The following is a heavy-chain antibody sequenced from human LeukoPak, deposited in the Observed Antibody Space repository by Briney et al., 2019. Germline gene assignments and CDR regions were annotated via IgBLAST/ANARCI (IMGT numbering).Heavy chain of an antibody. D-gene: IGHD2-2*01. CDR2: IKQDGSEK. CDR1: GFTFSSYW. J-gene: IGHJ3*02. Sequence: GGSLRLSCAASGFTFSSYWMSWVRQAPGKGLEWVVNIKQDGSEKYYVDSVKGRFTISRDNAKNSLYLQMNSLRAEDTAVYYCARGDLGYCSSTSCYSFDIWGQGTMVTVSS. CDR3: ARGDLGYCSSTSCYSFDI. V-gene: IGHV3-7*01.